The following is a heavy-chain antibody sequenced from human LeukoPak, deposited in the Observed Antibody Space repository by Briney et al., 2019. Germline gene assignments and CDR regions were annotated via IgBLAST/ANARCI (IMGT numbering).Heavy chain of an antibody. CDR2: INHSGST. CDR3: ARGRKDIVVVPAAMFGY. CDR1: GGSFSGYY. V-gene: IGHV4-34*01. J-gene: IGHJ4*02. D-gene: IGHD2-2*01. Sequence: SETLSLTCAVYGGSFSGYYWSWIRQPPGKGLEWIGEINHSGSTNYNPSLKSRVTISVDTSKNQFPLKLSSVTAADTAVYYCARGRKDIVVVPAAMFGYWGQGTLVTVSS.